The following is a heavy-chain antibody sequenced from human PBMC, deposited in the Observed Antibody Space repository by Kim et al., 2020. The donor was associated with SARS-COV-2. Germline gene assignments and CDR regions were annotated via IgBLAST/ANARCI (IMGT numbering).Heavy chain of an antibody. Sequence: ASVKVSCKASGYIFSSYAMNWVRQAPGQGLEWMGWINTNTGNPTYAQGFTGRFVFSLDTSVSKAYLQISSLKAEDTAVHYCARDKFRDYVDYWGPGNLVT. J-gene: IGHJ4*02. CDR1: GYIFSSYA. V-gene: IGHV7-4-1*02. CDR2: INTNTGNP. CDR3: ARDKFRDYVDY.